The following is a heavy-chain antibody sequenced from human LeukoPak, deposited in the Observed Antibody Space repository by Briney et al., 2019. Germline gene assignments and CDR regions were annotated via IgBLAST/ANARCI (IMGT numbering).Heavy chain of an antibody. J-gene: IGHJ5*02. D-gene: IGHD3-9*01. CDR2: IVVGSGNT. CDR3: AADPYYDILTANWFDP. Sequence: GASVKVSCKASGFTFTSSAMQWVRQARGQRLEWIGWIVVGSGNTNYAQKFQERVTITRDMSTSTAYMELSSLRSEDTAVYYCAADPYYDILTANWFDPWGQGTLVTVSS. V-gene: IGHV1-58*02. CDR1: GFTFTSSA.